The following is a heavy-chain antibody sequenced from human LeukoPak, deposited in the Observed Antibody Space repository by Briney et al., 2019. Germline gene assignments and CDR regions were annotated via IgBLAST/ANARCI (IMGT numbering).Heavy chain of an antibody. CDR1: GYTFTGYY. Sequence: ASVKVSCKASGYTFTGYYMHWVRQAPGQGLEWMRWINPNSGGTNYAQKFQGRVTMTRDTSISTAYMELIRLRSDDRAVYYCARDALRYFDWLLEGYYYMDVWGKGTTVTVSS. J-gene: IGHJ6*03. D-gene: IGHD3-9*01. V-gene: IGHV1-2*02. CDR3: ARDALRYFDWLLEGYYYMDV. CDR2: INPNSGGT.